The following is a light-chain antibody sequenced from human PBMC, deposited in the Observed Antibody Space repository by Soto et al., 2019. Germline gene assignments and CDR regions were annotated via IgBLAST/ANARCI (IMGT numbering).Light chain of an antibody. CDR2: DAS. J-gene: IGKJ4*01. CDR3: QQYNNWPLA. V-gene: IGKV3-15*01. Sequence: ETVMTQSPATLSVSPVERATLSCRASQSISSNLAWFQQKPGQAPRLLIYDASTMATGFPARFSGSGSGTEFTLNISSLQSEDFAVYYCQQYNNWPLAFGGGTKVDIK. CDR1: QSISSN.